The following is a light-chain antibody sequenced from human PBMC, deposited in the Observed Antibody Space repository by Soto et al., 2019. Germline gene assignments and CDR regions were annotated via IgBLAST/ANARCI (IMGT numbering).Light chain of an antibody. CDR2: DAS. Sequence: EIVLTQSPATLSLSPGERATLSCRASQSVSSYLAWYQQKPGQAPRLLIYDASNRATGIPARFSGSGSETDFTLTISSLEPEDFAVYYCQQRSNWLTFGQGTKVDIK. CDR1: QSVSSY. J-gene: IGKJ1*01. V-gene: IGKV3-11*01. CDR3: QQRSNWLT.